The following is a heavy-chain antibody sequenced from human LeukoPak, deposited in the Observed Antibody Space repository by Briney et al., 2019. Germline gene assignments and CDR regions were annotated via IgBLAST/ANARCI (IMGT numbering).Heavy chain of an antibody. J-gene: IGHJ4*02. CDR1: GFTFSSYD. Sequence: GGSLRLSCAASGFTFSSYDIHWVRQAPGKGLEWVAVIWYDGSNKYYADSVKGRFIISRDNSKNTLYLRMNSLRVEDTAVYYCSRYGSGRNLDYWGQGTLVTVSS. D-gene: IGHD3-10*01. CDR3: SRYGSGRNLDY. CDR2: IWYDGSNK. V-gene: IGHV3-33*01.